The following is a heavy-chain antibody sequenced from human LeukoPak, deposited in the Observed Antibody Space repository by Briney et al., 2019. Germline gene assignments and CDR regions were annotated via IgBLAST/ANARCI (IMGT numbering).Heavy chain of an antibody. D-gene: IGHD3-22*01. CDR1: GYTFTSYG. CDR2: ISAYNGNT. V-gene: IGHV1-18*01. J-gene: IGHJ4*02. CDR3: ARGTPSDNYDSSGGFDY. Sequence: GASVKASCKASGYTFTSYGISWVRQAPGQGLEWMGWISAYNGNTNYAQKLQGRVTMTTDTSTSTAYMELRSLRSDDTAVYYCARGTPSDNYDSSGGFDYWGQGTLVTVSS.